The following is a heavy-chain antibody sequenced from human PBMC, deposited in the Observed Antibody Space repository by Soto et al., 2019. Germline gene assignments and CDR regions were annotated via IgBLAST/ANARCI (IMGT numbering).Heavy chain of an antibody. D-gene: IGHD3-16*01. CDR2: TSYDGSNN. CDR1: GFTFRSYV. J-gene: IGHJ4*02. V-gene: IGHV3-33*05. CDR3: ARWGTTGGLDV. Sequence: QVQLVESGGGVVQPGTSLRLSCVGSGFTFRSYVIHWVRQAPGKGLEWVALTSYDGSNNFYGDSVKGRFTISRDNSRNKVELQMHSLRLEDTALYYCARWGTTGGLDVWGQGTLVYVSS.